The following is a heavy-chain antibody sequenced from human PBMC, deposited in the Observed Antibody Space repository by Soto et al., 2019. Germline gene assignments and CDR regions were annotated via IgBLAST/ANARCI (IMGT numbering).Heavy chain of an antibody. CDR3: ARERVRASVLLWFGEEEGYYYGMDV. D-gene: IGHD3-10*01. Sequence: SETLSLTCAVSGGSISSSNWWSWVRQPPGKGLEWIGEIYHSGSTNYNPSLKSRVTISVDKSKNQFSLKLSSVTAADTAVYYCARERVRASVLLWFGEEEGYYYGMDVWGQGTTVTVSS. J-gene: IGHJ6*02. CDR1: GGSISSSNW. CDR2: IYHSGST. V-gene: IGHV4-4*02.